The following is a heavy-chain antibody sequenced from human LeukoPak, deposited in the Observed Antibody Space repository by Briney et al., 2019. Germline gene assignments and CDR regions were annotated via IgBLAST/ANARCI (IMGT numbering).Heavy chain of an antibody. CDR3: ARGRLRGDFDY. V-gene: IGHV3-74*01. Sequence: PGGSLRLSCAASGFTFSNYWMHWVRQAPGKGLVWVSRINSDGSSTSYADSVKGRFTISRDNAKNTLYLQMNSLRAEDTAVYYCARGRLRGDFDYWGQGILVTVSS. D-gene: IGHD2-21*01. CDR1: GFTFSNYW. J-gene: IGHJ4*02. CDR2: INSDGSST.